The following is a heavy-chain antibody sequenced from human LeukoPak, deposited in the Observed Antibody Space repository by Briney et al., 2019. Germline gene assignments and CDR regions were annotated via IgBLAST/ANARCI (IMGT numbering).Heavy chain of an antibody. D-gene: IGHD2-2*01. CDR3: ARGRCSSTSCSNWFDP. CDR2: IIPIFGTA. J-gene: IGHJ5*02. V-gene: IGHV1-69*05. CDR1: GGTFGSYA. Sequence: SVKVSCKASGGTFGSYAISWVRQAPGQGLEWMGGIIPIFGTANYAQKFQGRVTITTDESTSTAYMELSSLRSEDTAVYYCARGRCSSTSCSNWFDPWGQGTLVTVSS.